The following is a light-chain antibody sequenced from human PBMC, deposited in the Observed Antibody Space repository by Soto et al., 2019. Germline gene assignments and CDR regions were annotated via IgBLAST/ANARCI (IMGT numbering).Light chain of an antibody. CDR2: SNN. V-gene: IGLV1-47*02. Sequence: QSVLTQPPSASGTPGQRVFISCSGSSSNIGGTNYAYWYQQLPGAAPKLLMHSNNLRPSGVPERISGSKSGTSASLAISGLRSEDEAVYYCSSFAGTNSFVFGTGTKVTVL. CDR3: SSFAGTNSFV. CDR1: SSNIGGTNY. J-gene: IGLJ1*01.